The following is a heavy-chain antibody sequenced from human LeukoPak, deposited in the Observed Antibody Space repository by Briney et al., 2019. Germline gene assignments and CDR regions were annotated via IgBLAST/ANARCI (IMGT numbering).Heavy chain of an antibody. CDR3: ARRKAYGDYEFDY. CDR1: GFTFSGYW. CDR2: INSDGSSA. J-gene: IGHJ4*02. Sequence: GGSLRLSCAASGFTFSGYWMHWVRHAPGKGLVWVSRINSDGSSASYADSVKGRFTISRDNAKNTLYLQMNSLRAEDTAVYYCARRKAYGDYEFDYWGQGTLVTVSS. V-gene: IGHV3-74*01. D-gene: IGHD4-17*01.